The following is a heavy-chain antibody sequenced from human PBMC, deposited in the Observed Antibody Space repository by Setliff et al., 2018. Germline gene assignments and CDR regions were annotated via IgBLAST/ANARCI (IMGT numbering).Heavy chain of an antibody. CDR1: GASINSSTFF. J-gene: IGHJ5*01. Sequence: SETLSLTCIVSGASINSSTFFWGWIRQPPGKGLEWIGSIYYSGTTYYNPSVRSRVTISVDTSKNQFSLKLSSVTAADTAIYYCASRTTGPGGWFDYWGQGALVTVSS. V-gene: IGHV4-39*01. CDR2: IYYSGTT. D-gene: IGHD1-1*01. CDR3: ASRTTGPGGWFDY.